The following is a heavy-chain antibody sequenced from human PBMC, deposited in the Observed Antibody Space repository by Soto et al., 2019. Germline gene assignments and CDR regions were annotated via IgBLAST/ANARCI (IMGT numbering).Heavy chain of an antibody. CDR1: GYTFTSYY. Sequence: QVQLVQSGAEVKKPGASVKVSCKASGYTFTSYYMHWVRQAPGQGLEWMGIINTSGGSTSYAQKFPRRVTMTRNKSTSTVYMELSSMRYEDRAVYYCARDSSISYYYGDSVYFQHWGPGTPVTVSS. D-gene: IGHD4-17*01. V-gene: IGHV1-46*01. J-gene: IGHJ1*01. CDR2: INTSGGST. CDR3: ARDSSISYYYGDSVYFQH.